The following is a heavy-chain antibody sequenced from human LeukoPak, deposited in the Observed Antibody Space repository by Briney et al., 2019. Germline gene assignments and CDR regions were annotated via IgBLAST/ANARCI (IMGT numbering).Heavy chain of an antibody. CDR1: GGSISSGRYY. CDR2: IYTSGST. V-gene: IGHV4-61*02. Sequence: SQTLSVTCTVSGGSISSGRYYWSWIRQPAGKGLEWIGRIYTSGSTNYNPSLKSRVTISVDTSKNQFSLKLSSVTAADTAVYYCAREKGRYGDYYFDYWGQGTLVTVSS. CDR3: AREKGRYGDYYFDY. J-gene: IGHJ4*02. D-gene: IGHD4-17*01.